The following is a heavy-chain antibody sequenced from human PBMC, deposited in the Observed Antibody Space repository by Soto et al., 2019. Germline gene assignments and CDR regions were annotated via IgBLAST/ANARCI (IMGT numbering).Heavy chain of an antibody. CDR1: GFTFGDFH. V-gene: IGHV3-49*03. D-gene: IGHD1-26*01. J-gene: IGHJ3*01. CDR2: TTIKAHGGTT. Sequence: GGSLRLSCTASGFTFGDFHMSWFRQAPGKGLEWISFTTIKAHGGTTYYAASVKGRFTISRDDSASIAYLQMNSLKTEDKAVYFCNRDISPGTRAFDLWGQGTMVTVSS. CDR3: NRDISPGTRAFDL.